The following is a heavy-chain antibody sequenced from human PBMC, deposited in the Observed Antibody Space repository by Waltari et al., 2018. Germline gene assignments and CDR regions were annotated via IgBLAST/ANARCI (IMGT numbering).Heavy chain of an antibody. D-gene: IGHD1-26*01. CDR2: MFYSGTT. Sequence: QLQLQESGPRLVKPAETLSLTCTVSGDSVSSGPYFWAWRRQPPGKGLEWLGSMFYSGTTYHNSSLKSRVTISVDTSKNQVSLQLKSVTAADTAVYFCARDRSGTINSFDPWGRGTLVTVSS. V-gene: IGHV4-39*07. J-gene: IGHJ5*02. CDR1: GDSVSSGPYF. CDR3: ARDRSGTINSFDP.